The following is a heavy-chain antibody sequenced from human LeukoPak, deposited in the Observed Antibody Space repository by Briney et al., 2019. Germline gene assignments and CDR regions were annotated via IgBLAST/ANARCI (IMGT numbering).Heavy chain of an antibody. CDR1: GFTFSTYA. J-gene: IGHJ4*02. CDR3: AKLSSGSNTEY. V-gene: IGHV3-23*01. Sequence: GGSLGLSCAAPGFTFSTYAMIWVRQAPGKGLEWVSAIGVNTYYADSVKGRVTISRDNSKNTVYLQMKSLRAEDTAVYYCAKLSSGSNTEYWGQGTLVTVSS. D-gene: IGHD1-26*01. CDR2: IGVNT.